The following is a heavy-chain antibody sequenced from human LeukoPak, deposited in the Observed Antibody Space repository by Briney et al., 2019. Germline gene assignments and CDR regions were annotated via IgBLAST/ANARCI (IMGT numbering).Heavy chain of an antibody. V-gene: IGHV1-8*01. CDR1: GYTFTSYD. J-gene: IGHJ6*02. Sequence: ASVTVSCKASGYTFTSYDINWVRQATGQGLEWMGWMNPNSGNTGYAQKFQGRVTMTRNTSISTAYMELSSLRSEDTAVYYCARGAQYDFWSGYSYYGMDVWGQGTTVTVSS. D-gene: IGHD3-3*01. CDR3: ARGAQYDFWSGYSYYGMDV. CDR2: MNPNSGNT.